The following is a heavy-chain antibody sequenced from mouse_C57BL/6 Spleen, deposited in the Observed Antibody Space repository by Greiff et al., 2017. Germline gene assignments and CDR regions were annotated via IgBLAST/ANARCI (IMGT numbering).Heavy chain of an antibody. CDR2: IYPGSGST. D-gene: IGHD2-1*01. J-gene: IGHJ4*01. CDR3: AKIYYGNYDAMDH. CDR1: GYTFTSYW. Sequence: VQLQQPGAELVKPGASVKMSCKASGYTFTSYWITWVKQRPGQGLEWIGDIYPGSGSTNYNEKFKSKATLTVDTSSSTAYMQLSSLTSEDSEVYYCAKIYYGNYDAMDHWGQGTSVTVSS. V-gene: IGHV1-55*01.